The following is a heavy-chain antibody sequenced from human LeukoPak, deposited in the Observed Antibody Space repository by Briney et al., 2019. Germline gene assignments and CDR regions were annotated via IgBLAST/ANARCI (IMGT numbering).Heavy chain of an antibody. CDR1: GFTFSSYG. V-gene: IGHV3-30*18. Sequence: GRSLRLSCAASGFTFSSYGMHWVRQAPGKGLEWVAVISYDGSNKYYADSVKGRFTISRDNSKNTLYLQMNSLRAEDTAVYYCAKDLANSLYYDFWSAVQDGVYYYGMDVWGQGTTVTVSS. CDR2: ISYDGSNK. D-gene: IGHD3-3*01. CDR3: AKDLANSLYYDFWSAVQDGVYYYGMDV. J-gene: IGHJ6*02.